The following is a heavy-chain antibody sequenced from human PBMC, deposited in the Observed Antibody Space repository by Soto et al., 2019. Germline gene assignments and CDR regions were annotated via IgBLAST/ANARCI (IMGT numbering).Heavy chain of an antibody. CDR2: ISSSSSII. D-gene: IGHD6-13*01. V-gene: IGHV3-48*01. Sequence: EVQLVESGGGLVHPGGSLRLSCVASRFTFSSYGMNWVRQAPGKGLEWVSYISSSSSIIYYADSVKGRFTISRDNAKNSLFLQMNSLRAGDTAMYYCARERHRSDASNWDFDFWGQGTLVTVSS. J-gene: IGHJ4*02. CDR1: RFTFSSYG. CDR3: ARERHRSDASNWDFDF.